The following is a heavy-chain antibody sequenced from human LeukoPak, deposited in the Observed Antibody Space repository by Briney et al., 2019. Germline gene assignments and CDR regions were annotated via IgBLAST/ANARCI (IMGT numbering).Heavy chain of an antibody. V-gene: IGHV4-61*02. Sequence: TTSETLSLTCTVSGGSISSGSYYWSWIRQPAGKGLEWIGRIYTSGNTNYNPSLKSRVTISVDTSKNQFSLKLSSVTAADTAVYYCARSILTGFGNWFDPWGQGTLVTVSS. CDR2: IYTSGNT. CDR3: ARSILTGFGNWFDP. J-gene: IGHJ5*02. D-gene: IGHD3-9*01. CDR1: GGSISSGSYY.